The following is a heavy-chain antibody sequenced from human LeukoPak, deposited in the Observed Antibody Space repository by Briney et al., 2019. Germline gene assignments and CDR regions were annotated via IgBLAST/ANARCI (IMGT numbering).Heavy chain of an antibody. CDR3: AKDSGGGGMYYYYGMDV. V-gene: IGHV3-9*01. CDR2: ISWNSGSI. Sequence: GGSLRLSCAASGFTFSSYAMSWVRQAPGKGLEWVSGISWNSGSIGYADSVEGRFTISRDNAKNSLYLQMNSLRAEDTALYYCAKDSGGGGMYYYYGMDVWGQGTTVTVSS. D-gene: IGHD3-16*01. J-gene: IGHJ6*02. CDR1: GFTFSSYA.